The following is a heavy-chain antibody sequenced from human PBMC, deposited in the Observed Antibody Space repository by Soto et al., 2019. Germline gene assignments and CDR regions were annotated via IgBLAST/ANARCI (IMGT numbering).Heavy chain of an antibody. V-gene: IGHV4-59*08. CDR2: IHHSGST. CDR1: GGSIPSHY. Sequence: SETLSLTCSVSGGSIPSHYCSWLRQSPGKGLEWIGYIHHSGSTSYNPSLKSRVTMSVDTSKNQFSLKVNSVTAADTALYYCARQGFGQLHGLVDVWGPGTTVTVSS. CDR3: ARQGFGQLHGLVDV. J-gene: IGHJ6*02. D-gene: IGHD3-10*01.